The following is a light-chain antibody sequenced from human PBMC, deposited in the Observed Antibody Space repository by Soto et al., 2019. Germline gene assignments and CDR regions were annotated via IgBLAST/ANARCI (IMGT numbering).Light chain of an antibody. CDR1: QSVNFY. J-gene: IGKJ4*01. CDR2: DTS. Sequence: EILLTQSPGTLSLSPGERATLSWRASQSVNFYLAWYQQKTGQTPRLLIYDTSIRATGVPARFSGSRSGAECTLTISSLQSEDFSVYYCQHYVNWPLTFGGGTKVDIK. CDR3: QHYVNWPLT. V-gene: IGKV3-15*01.